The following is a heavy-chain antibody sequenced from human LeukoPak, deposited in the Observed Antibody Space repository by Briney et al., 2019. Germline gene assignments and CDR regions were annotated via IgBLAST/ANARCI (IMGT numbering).Heavy chain of an antibody. CDR3: AREDIAALYYFDY. CDR1: GFTVSSNY. Sequence: GGSLRLSCAASGFTVSSNYMSWVRQAPGKGLEWVSVIYSGGSTYYADSVKGRFTISRDNSKNTLYLQMNSLRAEDTAVYYCAREDIAALYYFDYWGQGTLVTVSS. D-gene: IGHD6-6*01. CDR2: IYSGGST. J-gene: IGHJ4*02. V-gene: IGHV3-66*02.